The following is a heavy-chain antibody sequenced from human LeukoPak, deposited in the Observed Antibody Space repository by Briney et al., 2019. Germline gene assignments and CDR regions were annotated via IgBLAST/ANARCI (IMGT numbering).Heavy chain of an antibody. V-gene: IGHV3-23*01. CDR2: ISAGGGNT. CDR3: ARYYDSSGYLDY. CDR1: GFTFSTYG. D-gene: IGHD3-22*01. J-gene: IGHJ4*02. Sequence: GGSLRLSCAASGFTFSTYGMNWVRQAPGKGLEGVSAISAGGGNTYYADSVKGRFTISRDNSKNTLYLQMNSLRAEDTAVYYCARYYDSSGYLDYWGQGTLVTVSS.